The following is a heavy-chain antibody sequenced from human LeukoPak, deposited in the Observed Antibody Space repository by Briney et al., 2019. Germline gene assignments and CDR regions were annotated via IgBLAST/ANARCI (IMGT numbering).Heavy chain of an antibody. J-gene: IGHJ4*02. D-gene: IGHD7-27*01. Sequence: SETLSLTCTVSGGSISSYYWSWLRQPPGKGLEWIGYIYYSGSTNYNPSLRSRVTISLEMSKQQFSLNLTSVTAADTAVYYCASNTGTVFDYWGQGALVTVSS. CDR3: ASNTGTVFDY. CDR1: GGSISSYY. V-gene: IGHV4-59*01. CDR2: IYYSGST.